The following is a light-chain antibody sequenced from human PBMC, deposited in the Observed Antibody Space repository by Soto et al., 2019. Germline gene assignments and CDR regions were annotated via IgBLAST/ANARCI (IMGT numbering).Light chain of an antibody. Sequence: DIPMTQSPSSLSVSVGGRVTISCRASQIIDTSLNWYQQKPGRAPTVLIYATSSLQSGVPSRFSGSGSGTHFTFTIGSLQPEDSATYYCQQSYRTPLTFGGGTKVEI. CDR3: QQSYRTPLT. J-gene: IGKJ4*01. V-gene: IGKV1-39*01. CDR2: ATS. CDR1: QIIDTS.